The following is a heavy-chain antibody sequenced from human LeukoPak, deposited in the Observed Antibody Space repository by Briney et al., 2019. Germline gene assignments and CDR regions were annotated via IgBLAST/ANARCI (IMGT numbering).Heavy chain of an antibody. D-gene: IGHD7-27*01. CDR3: ARDPGGTWGFDY. V-gene: IGHV1-18*01. CDR2: ISIYSGNT. Sequence: ASVKVSCKASGYTFTSHGLSWARLAPGQGLEWMGWISIYSGNTNYAQKFQDRISMTTDTSTSTAYMELRSLKSDDTAVYYCARDPGGTWGFDYWGQGALVTVSS. J-gene: IGHJ4*02. CDR1: GYTFTSHG.